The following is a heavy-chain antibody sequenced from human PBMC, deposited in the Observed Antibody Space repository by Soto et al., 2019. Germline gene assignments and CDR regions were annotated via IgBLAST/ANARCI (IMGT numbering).Heavy chain of an antibody. CDR2: IPSDGSSK. CDR3: AKDFHPSQSYALYNWFDP. D-gene: IGHD3-16*01. V-gene: IGHV3-30*18. CDR1: GFTFSTYG. J-gene: IGHJ5*02. Sequence: QVQLVESGGGVVQPGRSLRLSCAASGFTFSTYGMFWVRQPPGKGLEWVAAIPSDGSSKYYADSVKGRFTISRDNSKNTLFLQMDSLSTEDTAVYYCAKDFHPSQSYALYNWFDPWGQGTLVTVSS.